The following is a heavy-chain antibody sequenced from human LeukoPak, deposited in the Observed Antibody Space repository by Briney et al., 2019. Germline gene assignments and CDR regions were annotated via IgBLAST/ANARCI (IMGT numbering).Heavy chain of an antibody. CDR3: AKGHIVVVLAFDI. D-gene: IGHD2-2*01. CDR2: ISGSGGST. CDR1: GFTFSSYA. J-gene: IGHJ3*02. V-gene: IGHV3-23*01. Sequence: GGSLRLSCAASGFTFSSYAMSWVRQAPGKGLEWVSAISGSGGSTYYADSVKGRFTICRDNSKNTLYLQMNSLRAEDTAVYYCAKGHIVVVLAFDIWGQGTMVTVSS.